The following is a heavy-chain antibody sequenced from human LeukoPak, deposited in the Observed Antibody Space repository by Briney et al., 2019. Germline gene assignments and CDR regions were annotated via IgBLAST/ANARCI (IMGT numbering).Heavy chain of an antibody. Sequence: SETLSLTCAVYGGSFSGYYWSWIRQPPGKGLEWIGEINHSGSTNYNPSLKSRVTISVDTSKNQFSLKLSSVTAADTAVYYCARDRAGGFDYWGQGTLVTVSS. CDR2: INHSGST. J-gene: IGHJ4*02. D-gene: IGHD3-10*01. CDR3: ARDRAGGFDY. CDR1: GGSFSGYY. V-gene: IGHV4-34*01.